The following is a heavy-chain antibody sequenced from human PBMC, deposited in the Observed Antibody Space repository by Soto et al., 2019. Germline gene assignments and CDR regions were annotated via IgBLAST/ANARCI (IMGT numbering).Heavy chain of an antibody. Sequence: LRLSCAVSGFSFGTYWMSWVRQAPGKGLEWLASIKQDGSERYYLDSVKGRFTISRDNAKDSLSLQMNSLRGEDTAFYYCARDVGPITIFGEALSGYFDFWGQGTLVTVSS. V-gene: IGHV3-7*03. D-gene: IGHD3-3*01. CDR3: ARDVGPITIFGEALSGYFDF. CDR1: GFSFGTYW. J-gene: IGHJ4*02. CDR2: IKQDGSER.